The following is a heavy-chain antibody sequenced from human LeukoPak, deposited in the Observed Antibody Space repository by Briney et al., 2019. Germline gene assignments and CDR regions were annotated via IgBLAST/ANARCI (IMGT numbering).Heavy chain of an antibody. Sequence: PGGSLRLSCAASGFTFNTYGMNWFRQAPGRGLEWISYINSVGGTTFYADSVKGRFTISRDNANNTLYLQMNSLRAEDTAVYYCARDSLYNWNERTYFDYWGQGTLVTVSS. V-gene: IGHV3-48*04. D-gene: IGHD1-20*01. J-gene: IGHJ4*02. CDR3: ARDSLYNWNERTYFDY. CDR1: GFTFNTYG. CDR2: INSVGGTT.